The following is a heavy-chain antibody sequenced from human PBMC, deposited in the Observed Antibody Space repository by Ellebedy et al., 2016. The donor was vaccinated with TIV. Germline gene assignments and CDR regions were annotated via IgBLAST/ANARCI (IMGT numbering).Heavy chain of an antibody. V-gene: IGHV4-30-4*01. Sequence: MPSETLSLTCTVSGGSISSGDYYWSWIRQPPGKGLEWIGYIYYSWNTYHNPSLNRRVTISVDTSKNQFSLKLSSVTAADTAVYYCARGGDGYIHYWGQGTLVTVSS. J-gene: IGHJ4*02. D-gene: IGHD5-24*01. CDR3: ARGGDGYIHY. CDR1: GGSISSGDYY. CDR2: IYYSWNT.